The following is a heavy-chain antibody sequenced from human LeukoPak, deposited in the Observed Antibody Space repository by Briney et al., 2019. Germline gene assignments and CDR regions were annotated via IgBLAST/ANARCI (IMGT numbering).Heavy chain of an antibody. CDR2: INHSGST. V-gene: IGHV4-39*07. CDR1: GGSISSSSYY. CDR3: AAMARITMVRGVIIWGSYFDY. J-gene: IGHJ4*02. Sequence: SETLSLTCTVSGGSISSSSYYWGWIRQPPGKGLEWIGEINHSGSTNYNPSLKSRVTISVDTSKNQFSLKLSSVTAADTAVYYCAAMARITMVRGVIIWGSYFDYWGQGTLVTVSS. D-gene: IGHD3-10*01.